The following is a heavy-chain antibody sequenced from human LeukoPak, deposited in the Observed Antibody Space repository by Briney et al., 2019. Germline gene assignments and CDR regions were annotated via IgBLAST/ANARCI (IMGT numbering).Heavy chain of an antibody. CDR3: ARENKYCGGDCYSEPYAFDI. D-gene: IGHD2-21*02. CDR1: GGTFSSYA. V-gene: IGHV1-69*04. J-gene: IGHJ3*02. Sequence: ASVTVSCKASGGTFSSYAIRWVRQAPGQGLEWMGRIIPILGIANYAQKFQGRVTITADKSTSTAYMELSSLRSEDTAVYYCARENKYCGGDCYSEPYAFDIWGQGTMVTVSS. CDR2: IIPILGIA.